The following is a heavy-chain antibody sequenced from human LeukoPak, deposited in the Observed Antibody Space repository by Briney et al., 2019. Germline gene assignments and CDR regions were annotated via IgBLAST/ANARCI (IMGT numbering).Heavy chain of an antibody. Sequence: SETLCLTCTVSGYSISSGYYWGWIRQPPGKGLEWIGSIYHSGSTYYNPSLKSRVTISVDTSKNQFSLKLSSVTAADTAVYYCARWGPEYYYDSSGHNNWFDPWGQGTLVTVSS. CDR2: IYHSGST. J-gene: IGHJ5*02. CDR3: ARWGPEYYYDSSGHNNWFDP. D-gene: IGHD3-22*01. CDR1: GYSISSGYY. V-gene: IGHV4-38-2*02.